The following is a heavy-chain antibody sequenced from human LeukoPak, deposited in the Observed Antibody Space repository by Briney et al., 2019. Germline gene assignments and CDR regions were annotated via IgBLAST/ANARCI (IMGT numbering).Heavy chain of an antibody. V-gene: IGHV3-74*01. CDR3: AREIVGAREFDY. CDR2: INRDGSST. Sequence: GGSLRLSCAASGFTFSSHWMHWVRQAPGKGLVWVSRINRDGSSTSYADSVKGRLTTSRDNAKNTLYLQMNSLRAEDTAVYYCAREIVGAREFDYWGQGTLVTVSS. J-gene: IGHJ4*02. CDR1: GFTFSSHW. D-gene: IGHD1-26*01.